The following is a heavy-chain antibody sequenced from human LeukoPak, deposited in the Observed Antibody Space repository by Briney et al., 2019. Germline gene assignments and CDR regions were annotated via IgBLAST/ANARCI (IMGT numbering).Heavy chain of an antibody. D-gene: IGHD3-10*01. J-gene: IGHJ6*02. CDR2: IIPILGIA. Sequence: ASVKVSCKASGGTFSSYAISWVRQAPGQGLEWMGRIIPILGIANYAQKFQGRVTTTADKSTSTAYMELSSLRSEDTAVYYCARVTMVRGVISRSYYYYGMDVWGQGTTVTVSS. CDR1: GGTFSSYA. CDR3: ARVTMVRGVISRSYYYYGMDV. V-gene: IGHV1-69*04.